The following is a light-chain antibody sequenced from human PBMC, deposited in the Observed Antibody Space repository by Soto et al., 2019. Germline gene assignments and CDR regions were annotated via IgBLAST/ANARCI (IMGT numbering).Light chain of an antibody. CDR2: KAS. J-gene: IGKJ4*01. CDR3: QQYNSYPVT. Sequence: DIQMNQSPSTLSASVGDRVTITCRASQSISTSLAWYQQKPGKAPKVLIDKASSLESGDPSRFSGSGSGTEFTLTITSLQPDDSATYYCQQYNSYPVTFGGGTKV. CDR1: QSISTS. V-gene: IGKV1-5*03.